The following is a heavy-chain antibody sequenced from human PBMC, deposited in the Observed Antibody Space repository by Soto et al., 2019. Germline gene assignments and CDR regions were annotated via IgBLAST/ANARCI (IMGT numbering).Heavy chain of an antibody. J-gene: IGHJ4*02. V-gene: IGHV3-7*01. CDR2: IKQDGSEQ. CDR1: GFTFSSYW. D-gene: IGHD3-16*02. Sequence: EVQLVESGGGLVQPGGSLRLSCAASGFTFSSYWMSWVRQAPGKGLEWVANIKQDGSEQYYVDSVKGRFTISRDNAKNSLYLQMNSLRAEDTAVYYCARGYDYTWGSYRFVPLDYWGQGTLVTVSS. CDR3: ARGYDYTWGSYRFVPLDY.